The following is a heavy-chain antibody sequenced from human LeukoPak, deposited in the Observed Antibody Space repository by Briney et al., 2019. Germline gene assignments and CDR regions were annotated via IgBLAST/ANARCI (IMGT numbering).Heavy chain of an antibody. CDR3: ARDRPQQWLVRGQRGYYYYMDV. J-gene: IGHJ6*03. Sequence: GGSLRLSCAASGFTFSSYSMNWVRQAPGKGLEWVANIKQDGSEKYYVDSVKGRFTISRDNAKNSLYLQMNSLRAEDTAVYYCARDRPQQWLVRGQRGYYYYMDVWGKGTTVTISS. V-gene: IGHV3-7*01. D-gene: IGHD6-19*01. CDR1: GFTFSSYS. CDR2: IKQDGSEK.